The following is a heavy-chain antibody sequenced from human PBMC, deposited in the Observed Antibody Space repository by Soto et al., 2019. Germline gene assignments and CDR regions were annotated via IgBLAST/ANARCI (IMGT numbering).Heavy chain of an antibody. V-gene: IGHV3-23*01. Sequence: EVQLLESGGGLVQPGGSLRLSCAASGFTFSSYAMNWVRQAPGKWLEWVSVISGSGGSTYYADSVKGRFTISRDNSKNTLYLQMNSLSAQDTAVYYCAKRNYGSEFDYWGQGTLVTVSS. CDR2: ISGSGGST. CDR3: AKRNYGSEFDY. CDR1: GFTFSSYA. D-gene: IGHD3-10*01. J-gene: IGHJ4*02.